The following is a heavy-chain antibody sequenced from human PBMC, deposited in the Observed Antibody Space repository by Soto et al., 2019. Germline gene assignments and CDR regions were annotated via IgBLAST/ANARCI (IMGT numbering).Heavy chain of an antibody. J-gene: IGHJ6*02. D-gene: IGHD2-2*02. Sequence: GSLRLSCAASGFTFSSYEMNRVRQAPGKGLEWVSSISSRSDIYYADSVKGRFTISRDNAKNAVSLQMNSLRAEDTAVYYCAREYTAWPLAYGLDVWGQGTTVTVSS. CDR1: GFTFSSYE. CDR3: AREYTAWPLAYGLDV. CDR2: ISSRSDI. V-gene: IGHV3-21*01.